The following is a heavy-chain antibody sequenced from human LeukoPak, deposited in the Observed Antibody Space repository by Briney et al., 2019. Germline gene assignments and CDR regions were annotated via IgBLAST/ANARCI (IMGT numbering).Heavy chain of an antibody. CDR3: ARRITMVRGVKYYYYMDV. CDR2: INHSGST. CDR1: GGSFSGYY. V-gene: IGHV4-34*01. J-gene: IGHJ6*03. Sequence: SETLSLTCAVYGGSFSGYYWSWIRQPPGKGLEWIGEINHSGSTNYNPSLESRGTISVDTSKNQFSLKLSSVTAADTAVYYCARRITMVRGVKYYYYMDVWGKGTTVTVSS. D-gene: IGHD3-10*01.